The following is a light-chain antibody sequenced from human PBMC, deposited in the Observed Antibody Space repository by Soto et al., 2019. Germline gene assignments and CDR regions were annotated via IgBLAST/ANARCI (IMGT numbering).Light chain of an antibody. J-gene: IGKJ5*01. V-gene: IGKV3-11*01. CDR3: QQRSSWPIT. CDR2: DAS. Sequence: EIVLTQSLATLSLSPGERATLSCRASQSVTSYLAWYQQRPGQAPRLLMYDASRRATGIPARFSGSGSGADFTLTISTLEPEDFAVYYCQQRSSWPITFGQGTRLEIK. CDR1: QSVTSY.